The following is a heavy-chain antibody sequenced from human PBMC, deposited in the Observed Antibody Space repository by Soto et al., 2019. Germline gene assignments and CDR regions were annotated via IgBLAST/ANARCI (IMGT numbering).Heavy chain of an antibody. Sequence: QVQLVQSGAEVKKPGSSVKVSCKASGGTFSSYAISWVRQAPGQGLEWMGGIIPIFGTANYAQKFQGRVTITADESTSTAYMELSSLRSEDTAVYDCARLPSSWHHYYYYYGMDVWGQGTTVTVSS. J-gene: IGHJ6*02. D-gene: IGHD6-13*01. CDR1: GGTFSSYA. V-gene: IGHV1-69*01. CDR2: IIPIFGTA. CDR3: ARLPSSWHHYYYYYGMDV.